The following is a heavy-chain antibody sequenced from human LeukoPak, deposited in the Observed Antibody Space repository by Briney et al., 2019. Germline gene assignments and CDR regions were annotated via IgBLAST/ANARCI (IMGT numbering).Heavy chain of an antibody. CDR3: GAYGSGSYYKD. Sequence: PSETLSLTCAVSGGSISSSNWWSWVRQPPGKGLEWIGEIYHSGNTNYNPSLKSRVTISVDKSKNQFSLKLSSVTAADTAVYYCGAYGSGSYYKDWGQGTLVTVSS. J-gene: IGHJ4*02. V-gene: IGHV4-4*02. CDR1: GGSISSSNW. D-gene: IGHD3-10*01. CDR2: IYHSGNT.